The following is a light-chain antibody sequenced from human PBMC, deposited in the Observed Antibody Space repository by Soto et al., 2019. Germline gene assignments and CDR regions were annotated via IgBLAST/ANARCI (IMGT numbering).Light chain of an antibody. Sequence: QSALTQPPSASGSPGQSVTISCTKTSSDVGGYNYVSWYQQHPGKAPKLIIYEVTKRPSGVPDRFSGSKSGNTASLTVSGLQAADEADYYCSSYAGSWVFGGGTKLTVL. CDR3: SSYAGSWV. J-gene: IGLJ3*02. CDR1: SSDVGGYNY. CDR2: EVT. V-gene: IGLV2-8*01.